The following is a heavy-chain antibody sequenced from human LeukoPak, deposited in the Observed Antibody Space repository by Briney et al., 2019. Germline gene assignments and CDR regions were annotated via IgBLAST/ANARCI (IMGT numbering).Heavy chain of an antibody. CDR2: ISYSGST. CDR3: ARDGSNSLNWFDP. V-gene: IGHV4-61*01. Sequence: SETLSLTCTVSGGSVSSGSYYWSWIRQPPGKGLEWIGYISYSGSTNYNPSLKSRVIISVDTSKNQFSLKLSSVTAADTAVYYCARDGSNSLNWFDPWGQGTLVTVSS. D-gene: IGHD4-11*01. J-gene: IGHJ5*02. CDR1: GGSVSSGSYY.